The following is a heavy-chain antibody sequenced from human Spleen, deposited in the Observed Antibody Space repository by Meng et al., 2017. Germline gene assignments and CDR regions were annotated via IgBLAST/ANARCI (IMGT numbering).Heavy chain of an antibody. V-gene: IGHV7-4-1*02. CDR3: ARDMGVLRYFDWLLVVDY. CDR2: INTNTGNP. Sequence: ASVKVSCKASGYTFTSYAMNWVRQAPGQGLEWMGWINTNTGNPTYAQGFTGRFVFSLDTSVSTAYLQISSLKAEDTAVYYCARDMGVLRYFDWLLVVDYWGQGTLVTVSS. J-gene: IGHJ4*02. D-gene: IGHD3-9*01. CDR1: GYTFTSYA.